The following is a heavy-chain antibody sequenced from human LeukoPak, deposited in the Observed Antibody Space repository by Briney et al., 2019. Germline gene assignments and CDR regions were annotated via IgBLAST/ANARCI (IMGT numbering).Heavy chain of an antibody. J-gene: IGHJ4*02. Sequence: PGGSLRLSCAASGFTFSRHAMSWVRQAPGKGLEWVSTTGLNSVNTLCAESVQGRFTISRDNSKNTLDLQMDNLRVDDTAVYYCAKGDDIEKHPTRPYYFDNWGQGTLVTVSS. D-gene: IGHD2-21*01. CDR3: AKGDDIEKHPTRPYYFDN. V-gene: IGHV3-23*01. CDR2: TGLNSVNT. CDR1: GFTFSRHA.